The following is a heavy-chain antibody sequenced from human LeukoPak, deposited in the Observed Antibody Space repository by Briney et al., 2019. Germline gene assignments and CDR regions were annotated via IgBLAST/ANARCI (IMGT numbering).Heavy chain of an antibody. D-gene: IGHD3-10*01. CDR2: INPSGDYT. Sequence: ASVKVSCKASGYTFTAYYMHWVRQAPGHGLEWMGIINPSGDYTSYTQKFQGRLTMTRDTSTSTLYMELSSLRPEDTAVYYCARDSGDRAQKALDPWGQGTLVTVSS. CDR1: GYTFTAYY. CDR3: ARDSGDRAQKALDP. V-gene: IGHV1-46*01. J-gene: IGHJ5*02.